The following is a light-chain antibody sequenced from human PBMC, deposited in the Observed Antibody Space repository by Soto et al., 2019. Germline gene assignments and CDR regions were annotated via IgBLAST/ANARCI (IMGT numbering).Light chain of an antibody. CDR3: QQYRSYPYT. CDR1: QTTNTW. J-gene: IGKJ2*01. Sequence: DIQMTQFPSTLSASVGDRVTITCRASQTTNTWLAWYQQKPGTAPKLLIYDASSLEGGVPSRFSASGSGTELTLTISSLQPDDLATYYCQQYRSYPYTFGQGTKVEIK. V-gene: IGKV1-5*01. CDR2: DAS.